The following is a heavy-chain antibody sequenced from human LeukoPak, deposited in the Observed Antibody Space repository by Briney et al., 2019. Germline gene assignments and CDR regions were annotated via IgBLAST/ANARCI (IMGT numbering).Heavy chain of an antibody. Sequence: GGSLRLSCAASGFIVSSNYMSWVRQAPGKGLEWVSAISGSGGSTYYADSVKGRFTISRDNSKNTLYLQMNSLRAEDTAVYYCAKPKGSSYWGQGTLVTVSS. D-gene: IGHD2-15*01. CDR2: ISGSGGST. J-gene: IGHJ4*02. CDR3: AKPKGSSY. CDR1: GFIVSSNY. V-gene: IGHV3-23*01.